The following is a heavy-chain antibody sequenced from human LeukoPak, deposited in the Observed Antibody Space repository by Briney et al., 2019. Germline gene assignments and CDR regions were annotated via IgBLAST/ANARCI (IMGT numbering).Heavy chain of an antibody. V-gene: IGHV3-66*01. CDR1: GFTVSSNY. J-gene: IGHJ4*02. Sequence: PGGSLRLSCAASGFTVSSNYMSWVRQAPGKGLEWVSVFYSRGGTYYAASVKGRFTISRDSSKNTLHLQMNSLRAEDTAIYYCARNSEKDIWGQGTLVTVSS. CDR3: ARNSEKDI. CDR2: FYSRGGT.